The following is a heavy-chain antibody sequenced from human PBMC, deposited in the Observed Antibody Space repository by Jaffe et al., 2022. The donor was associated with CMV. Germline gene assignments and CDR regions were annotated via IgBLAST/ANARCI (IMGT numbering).Heavy chain of an antibody. V-gene: IGHV1-2*02. Sequence: QVQLVQSGAEVKKPGASVRVSCKASGYTFTDYFIHWVRQAPGQGPESMGWINPKNGGTKYPQKFQGRVTMTSDTSIRTAYMDLSSLGPDDTGIYFCARATPTDDTDHKRGFEYWGQGTLVTVSS. CDR1: GYTFTDYF. J-gene: IGHJ4*02. CDR3: ARATPTDDTDHKRGFEY. D-gene: IGHD3-22*01. CDR2: INPKNGGT.